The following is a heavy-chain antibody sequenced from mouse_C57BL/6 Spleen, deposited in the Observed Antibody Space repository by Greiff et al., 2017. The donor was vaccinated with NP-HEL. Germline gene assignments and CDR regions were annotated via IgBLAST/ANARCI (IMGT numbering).Heavy chain of an antibody. J-gene: IGHJ4*01. V-gene: IGHV1-59*01. CDR1: GYTFTSYW. CDR2: IDPSDSYT. CDR3: ARGRRDSSYYYAMDY. D-gene: IGHD2-12*01. Sequence: QVQLQQSGAELVRPGTSVKLSCKASGYTFTSYWMHWVKQRPGQGLEWIGVIDPSDSYTNYNQKFKGKATLTVDTSSSTAYMQLSSLTSEDSAVYYCARGRRDSSYYYAMDYWGQGTSVTVSS.